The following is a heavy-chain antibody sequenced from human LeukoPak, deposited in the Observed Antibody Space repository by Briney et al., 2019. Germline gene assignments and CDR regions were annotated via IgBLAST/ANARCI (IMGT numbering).Heavy chain of an antibody. J-gene: IGHJ4*02. Sequence: GGSLRLSCAASGFTFRNFWMHWVRQAPGRGLVWVSRIDYGGSSTAYADSVKGRFTISRDNAKNTLYLQMTSLRAEDTAVYYCVTLAAASQDYWGQGTLVTVSS. V-gene: IGHV3-74*01. CDR1: GFTFRNFW. CDR2: IDYGGSST. D-gene: IGHD6-13*01. CDR3: VTLAAASQDY.